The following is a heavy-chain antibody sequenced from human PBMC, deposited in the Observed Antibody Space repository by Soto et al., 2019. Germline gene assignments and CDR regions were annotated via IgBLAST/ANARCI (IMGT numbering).Heavy chain of an antibody. V-gene: IGHV3-23*01. CDR1: GFTFSSYA. J-gene: IGHJ6*03. CDR2: ISGSGGST. CDR3: ATDFPLRFLEWLNSYYMDV. D-gene: IGHD3-3*01. Sequence: TGGFLRLSCAASGFTFSSYAMSWVRQAPGKGLEWVSAISGSGGSTYYADSVKGRFTISRDNSKNTLYLQMNSLRAEDTAVYYCATDFPLRFLEWLNSYYMDVWGKGTTVTVSS.